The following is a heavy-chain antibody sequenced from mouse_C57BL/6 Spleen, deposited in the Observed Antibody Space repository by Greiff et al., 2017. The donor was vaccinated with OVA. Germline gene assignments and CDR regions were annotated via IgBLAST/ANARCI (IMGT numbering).Heavy chain of an antibody. CDR3: ARGGLRAWFAY. CDR2: ISDGGSYT. V-gene: IGHV5-4*01. D-gene: IGHD2-4*01. J-gene: IGHJ3*01. CDR1: GFTFSSYA. Sequence: EVQGVESGGGLVKPGGSLKLSCAASGFTFSSYAMSWVRQTPEKRLEWVATISDGGSYTYYPDNVKGRFTISRDNAKNNLYLQMSHLKSEDTAMYYCARGGLRAWFAYWGQGTLVTVSA.